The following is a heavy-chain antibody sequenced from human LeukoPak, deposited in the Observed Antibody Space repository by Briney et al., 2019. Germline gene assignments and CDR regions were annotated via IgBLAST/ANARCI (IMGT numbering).Heavy chain of an antibody. Sequence: PGGSLRLSCAASGFTFSSYEMNWVRQAPGKGLEWVSYISSSGSTIYYADSVKGRFTISRDNAKNSLYLQMSSLRAEDTALYYCARDGSYDSSGYLDYWGQGTLVTVSS. CDR3: ARDGSYDSSGYLDY. J-gene: IGHJ4*02. V-gene: IGHV3-48*03. CDR2: ISSSGSTI. D-gene: IGHD3-22*01. CDR1: GFTFSSYE.